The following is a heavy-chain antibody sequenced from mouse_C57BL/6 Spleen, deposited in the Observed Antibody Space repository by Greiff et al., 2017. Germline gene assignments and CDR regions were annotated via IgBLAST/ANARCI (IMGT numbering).Heavy chain of an antibody. J-gene: IGHJ4*01. CDR1: GFTFSDYY. CDR2: ISNGGGST. CDR3: ARGNYSYAMDY. D-gene: IGHD1-1*01. Sequence: EVMLVESGGGLVQPGGSLKLSCAASGFTFSDYYMYWVRQTPEKRLEWVAYISNGGGSTYYPDTVKGRFTISRDNAKYTLYLQMSRLKSEDTAMYYCARGNYSYAMDYWGQGTSVTVSS. V-gene: IGHV5-12*01.